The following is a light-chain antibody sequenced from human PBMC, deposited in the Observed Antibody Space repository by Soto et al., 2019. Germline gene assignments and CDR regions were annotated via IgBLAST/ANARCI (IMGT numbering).Light chain of an antibody. CDR2: DAS. CDR3: QQYNLA. J-gene: IGKJ1*01. V-gene: IGKV1-5*01. CDR1: QNINNW. Sequence: DIQMTQSPSTLSASVGDRVTITCRASQNINNWLAWYQLKPGKAPKILIYDASTLESGVPSRFSGSGSGTEFTLTISSLQPDDFATYYCQQYNLAFGQGTKVDIK.